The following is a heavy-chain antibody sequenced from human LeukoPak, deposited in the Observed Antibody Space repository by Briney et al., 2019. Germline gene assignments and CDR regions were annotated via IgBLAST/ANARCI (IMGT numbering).Heavy chain of an antibody. J-gene: IGHJ3*02. CDR1: GGSISSYY. CDR2: IYYSGST. Sequence: SETLSLTCTVSGGSISSYYWSWIRQPPGKGLEWIGYIYYSGSTNYNPSLKSRVTISVDTSKNQFSLKLSSVTAADTAVYYCARDLDSSGNDAFDIWGQGTMVTVSS. V-gene: IGHV4-59*12. CDR3: ARDLDSSGNDAFDI. D-gene: IGHD3-22*01.